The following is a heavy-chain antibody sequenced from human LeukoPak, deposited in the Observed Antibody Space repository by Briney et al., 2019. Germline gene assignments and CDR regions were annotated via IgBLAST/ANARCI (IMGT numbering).Heavy chain of an antibody. CDR1: GGSISSSSYY. CDR2: IYTSGST. J-gene: IGHJ6*03. D-gene: IGHD1-26*01. V-gene: IGHV4-61*02. Sequence: PSETLSLTCTVSGGSISSSSYYWSWIRQPAGKGLEWIGRIYTSGSTNYNPSLKSRVTMSVDTSKNQFSLKLSSVTAADTAVYYCARDLPPHYSGSYYPGYYYYYMDVWGKGTTVTISS. CDR3: ARDLPPHYSGSYYPGYYYYYMDV.